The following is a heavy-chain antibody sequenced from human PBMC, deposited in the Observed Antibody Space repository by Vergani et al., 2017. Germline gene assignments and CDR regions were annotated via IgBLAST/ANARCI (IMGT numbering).Heavy chain of an antibody. V-gene: IGHV5-51*01. CDR2: IYPGDSDT. Sequence: VQLVQSGAEVKKPGSSVKVSCKASGGTFSSYAISWVRQAPGQGLEWMGGIIYPGDSDTRYSPSFQGQVTISADKSISTAYLQWSSLKASDTAMYYCARSRPLYSGSPDAFDIWGQGTMVTVSS. CDR3: ARSRPLYSGSPDAFDI. D-gene: IGHD1-26*01. CDR1: GGTFSSYA. J-gene: IGHJ3*02.